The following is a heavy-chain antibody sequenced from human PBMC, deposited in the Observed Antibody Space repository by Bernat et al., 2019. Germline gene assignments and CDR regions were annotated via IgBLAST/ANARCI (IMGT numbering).Heavy chain of an antibody. CDR3: VVSGWSY. CDR2: IAYDGNSK. D-gene: IGHD3-22*01. CDR1: GFTFSSYG. Sequence: QVQLVESGGGVVQPGRSLRLSCATSGFTFSSYGMHWVRQAPGQGLEWVAVIAYDGNSKYYADSVKGRFTVSRDNSKSTLFLQMNSLRVEDTAVYYCVVSGWSYWGQGTLVTVSS. V-gene: IGHV3-30*19. J-gene: IGHJ4*02.